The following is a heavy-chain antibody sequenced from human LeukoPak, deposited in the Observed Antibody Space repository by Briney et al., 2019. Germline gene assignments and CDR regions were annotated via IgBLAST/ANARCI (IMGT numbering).Heavy chain of an antibody. D-gene: IGHD3-9*01. CDR2: IYYSGST. V-gene: IGHV4-59*01. J-gene: IGHJ3*02. Sequence: SDTLSLTCTVSGGSISSYYWSWIRQPPGKGLEWIGYIYYSGSTNYNPSLKSRVTISVDTSKNQFSLKLSSVTAADTAVYYCARVGANYDILTGYYDAFDIWGQGTMVTVSS. CDR3: ARVGANYDILTGYYDAFDI. CDR1: GGSISSYY.